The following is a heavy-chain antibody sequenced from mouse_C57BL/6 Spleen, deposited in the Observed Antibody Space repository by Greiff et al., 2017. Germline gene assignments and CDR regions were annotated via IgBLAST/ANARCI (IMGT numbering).Heavy chain of an antibody. CDR1: GFTFSDYY. Sequence: DVKLVESGGGLVQPGGSLKLSCAASGFTFSDYYMYWVRQTPEKRLEWVAYISNGGGSTYYPDTVKGRFTISRDNAKNTLYLQMSRLKSEDTAMYYCASVYGNPFAYWGQGTLVTVSA. V-gene: IGHV5-12*01. J-gene: IGHJ3*01. D-gene: IGHD2-1*01. CDR2: ISNGGGST. CDR3: ASVYGNPFAY.